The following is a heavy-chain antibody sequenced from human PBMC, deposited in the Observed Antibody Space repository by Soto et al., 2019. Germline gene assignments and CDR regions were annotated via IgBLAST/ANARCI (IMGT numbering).Heavy chain of an antibody. CDR3: ARDRYSGYDYYYFGMDV. Sequence: GGSLRLSCAASGFTFSDYYMSWIRQAPGKGLEWVSYISSSSSYTNYADSVKGRFTISRDNSKNTLYLQMNSLRAEDTAVYYCARDRYSGYDYYYFGMDVWGQGTTVTVSS. D-gene: IGHD5-12*01. CDR1: GFTFSDYY. J-gene: IGHJ6*02. CDR2: ISSSSSYT. V-gene: IGHV3-11*05.